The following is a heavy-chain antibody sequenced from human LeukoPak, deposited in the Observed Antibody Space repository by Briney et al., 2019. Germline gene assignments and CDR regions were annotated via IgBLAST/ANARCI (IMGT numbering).Heavy chain of an antibody. CDR2: IQTSGRV. CDR3: ARDRGNGDYGDYFDS. Sequence: SETLSLTCSVSTDSTNTYYWTWIRRPAGKGLEWIGRIQTSGRVNYNPSLKSRVTVYLDTPKNLVSLKLTSVTAADTAVYYCARDRGNGDYGDYFDSWGQGTQVTVSS. CDR1: TDSTNTYY. V-gene: IGHV4-4*07. J-gene: IGHJ4*02. D-gene: IGHD4-17*01.